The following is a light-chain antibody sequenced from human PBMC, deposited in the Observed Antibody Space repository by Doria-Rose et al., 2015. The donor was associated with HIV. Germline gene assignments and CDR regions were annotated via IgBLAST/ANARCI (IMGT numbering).Light chain of an antibody. CDR1: QSVSSTY. CDR3: QQYYSPPPP. J-gene: IGKJ5*01. V-gene: IGKV3-20*01. Sequence: VLTQPPGTLSLSPGERATLSCRASQSVSSTYLAWYQQRPGQAPRLLIYGASSRATGIPDRFSGRGSGTDFTLTINRLEPEDFAVYYCQQYYSPPPPFGQGTRLEIK. CDR2: GAS.